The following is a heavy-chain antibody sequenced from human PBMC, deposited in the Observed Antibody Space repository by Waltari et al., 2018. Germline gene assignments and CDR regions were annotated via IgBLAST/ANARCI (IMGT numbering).Heavy chain of an antibody. CDR2: ST. V-gene: IGHV4-59*01. CDR3: ARDAYYYDSSGYYLDY. J-gene: IGHJ4*02. Sequence: STNYNPSLKSRVTISVDTSKNQFSLKLSSVTAADTAVYYCARDAYYYDSSGYYLDYWGQGTLVTVSS. D-gene: IGHD3-22*01.